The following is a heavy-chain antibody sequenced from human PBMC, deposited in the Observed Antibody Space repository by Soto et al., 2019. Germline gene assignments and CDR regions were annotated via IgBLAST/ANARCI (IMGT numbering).Heavy chain of an antibody. V-gene: IGHV5-51*01. Sequence: GESLKISCKASGYSFTNYWIAWMRQMPGKGLEWMGIIYPGDSDPRYSPSFQGQVTISADNSISTAYLQWSSLRASDTAIYYFARTNGAGSYYNQWGQGTLVTVSS. CDR2: IYPGDSDP. CDR1: GYSFTNYW. J-gene: IGHJ4*02. CDR3: ARTNGAGSYYNQ. D-gene: IGHD3-10*01.